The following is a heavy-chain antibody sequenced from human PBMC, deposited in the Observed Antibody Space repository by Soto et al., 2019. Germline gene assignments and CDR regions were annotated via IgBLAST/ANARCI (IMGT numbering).Heavy chain of an antibody. Sequence: GGSLRLSCAASGFTFHYCCITWVRQAPGKGLEWVANVKPDGSATFYADSLKGRFPGSRDNANNSVSLQMHSLRADDTAVYYCARARERVTVNGGIALGAMQVWRQGTTVTVSS. CDR3: ARARERVTVNGGIALGAMQV. D-gene: IGHD3-22*01. J-gene: IGHJ6*02. V-gene: IGHV3-7*03. CDR2: VKPDGSAT. CDR1: GFTFHYCC.